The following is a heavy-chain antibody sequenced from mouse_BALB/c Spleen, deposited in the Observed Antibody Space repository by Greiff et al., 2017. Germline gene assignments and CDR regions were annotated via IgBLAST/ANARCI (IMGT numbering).Heavy chain of an antibody. Sequence: QVQLQQSGPGLVQPSQSLSITCTVSGFSLTSYGVHWVRQSPGKGLEWLGVIWSGGSTDYNAAFISRLSISKDNSKSQVFFKMNSLQANDTAIYYCARNYVITTYAMDYWGQGTSVTVSS. CDR2: IWSGGST. J-gene: IGHJ4*01. D-gene: IGHD2-4*01. CDR1: GFSLTSYG. V-gene: IGHV2-2*02. CDR3: ARNYVITTYAMDY.